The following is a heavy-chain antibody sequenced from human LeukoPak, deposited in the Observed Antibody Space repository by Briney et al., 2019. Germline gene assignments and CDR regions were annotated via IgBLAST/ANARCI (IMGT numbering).Heavy chain of an antibody. J-gene: IGHJ4*02. V-gene: IGHV4-39*07. CDR2: IFYSGRN. Sequence: LGTLCLTCTLSLGSTSSSSYYWGWVSLPARDWLGWLGSIFYSGRNSSNTSLKGPVTISVDTSENQFSLKLSSVTGADTAVYYCARLLYCSSTSCYDYWGQGTLVTVSS. CDR1: LGSTSSSSYY. D-gene: IGHD2-2*01. CDR3: ARLLYCSSTSCYDY.